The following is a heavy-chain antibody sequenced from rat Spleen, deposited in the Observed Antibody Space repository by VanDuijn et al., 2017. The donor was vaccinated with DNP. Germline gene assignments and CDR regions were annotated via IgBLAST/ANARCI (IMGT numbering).Heavy chain of an antibody. Sequence: EVKLVESGGGLVQPGRSLKLSCAASGFDFIDYWMGWVRPAPTKGLEWVATISYDGSSTYYRDSRKGRFTISRDNAKNTQYWQMDSLRSDDTATYYCARTNSYIYEYWGQGVMVTVSS. CDR2: ISYDGSST. CDR3: ARTNSYIYEY. CDR1: GFDFIDYW. V-gene: IGHV5-29*01. D-gene: IGHD1-2*01. J-gene: IGHJ2*01.